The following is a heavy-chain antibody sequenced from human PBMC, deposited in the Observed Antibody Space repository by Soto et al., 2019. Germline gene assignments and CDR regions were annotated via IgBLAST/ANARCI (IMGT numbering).Heavy chain of an antibody. D-gene: IGHD6-6*01. CDR2: INHSGST. Sequence: PLGTLSLTCTVYGGSFSGYYWNWIRQPPGKGLEWIGEINHSGSTNFNPSLKSRVTISVDTSKNQFSLKLNSVTAADTAVYYCAGSIAGRRPYFYYYHGMDVWGQGTSVTVSS. V-gene: IGHV4-34*01. CDR1: GGSFSGYY. J-gene: IGHJ6*02. CDR3: AGSIAGRRPYFYYYHGMDV.